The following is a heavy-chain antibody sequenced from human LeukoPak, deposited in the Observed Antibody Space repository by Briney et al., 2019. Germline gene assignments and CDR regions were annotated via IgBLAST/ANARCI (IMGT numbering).Heavy chain of an antibody. D-gene: IGHD4-17*01. CDR3: ARDRTVTTFDS. J-gene: IGHJ4*02. CDR2: IKQDGSQR. Sequence: GGSLRLSCAASGFTFGSYWMSWVRQAPGKGLEGLANIKQDGSQRYYVDSVKGRFTISRDNAKNSLYLQMISLRVEDTALYYCARDRTVTTFDSWGQGTLVTVSS. V-gene: IGHV3-7*01. CDR1: GFTFGSYW.